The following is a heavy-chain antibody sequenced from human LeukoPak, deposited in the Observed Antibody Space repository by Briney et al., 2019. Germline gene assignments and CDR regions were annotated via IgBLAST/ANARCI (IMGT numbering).Heavy chain of an antibody. CDR1: GFTFSGYW. CDR3: ARGGRGSYL. CDR2: IKRDGSEK. J-gene: IGHJ4*02. V-gene: IGHV3-7*04. Sequence: GGSLRLSCAASGFTFSGYWMSWVRQAPGKGLEWVANIKRDGSEKYYVDSVQGRFTISRDNAKNSLYLQMNSLRDEDTAVYYCARGGRGSYLWGQGTLVTVSS. D-gene: IGHD3-16*01.